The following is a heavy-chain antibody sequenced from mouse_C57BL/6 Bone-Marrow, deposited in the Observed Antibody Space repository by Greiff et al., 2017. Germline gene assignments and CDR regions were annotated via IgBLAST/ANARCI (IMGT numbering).Heavy chain of an antibody. CDR1: GFNIKDDY. Sequence: EVKLMESGAELVRPGASVKLSCTASGFNIKDDYMHWVKQRPEQGLEWIGWIDPENGDTEYASKFQGKATITVDTSSNTAYLQLSSLTSEDTAVYYCSSFDGNYFDFWGQGTPLTVAS. J-gene: IGHJ2*01. V-gene: IGHV14-4*01. D-gene: IGHD2-3*01. CDR2: IDPENGDT. CDR3: SSFDGNYFDF.